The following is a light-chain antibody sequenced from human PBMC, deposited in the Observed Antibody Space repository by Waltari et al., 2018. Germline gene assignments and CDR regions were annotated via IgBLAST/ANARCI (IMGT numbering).Light chain of an antibody. CDR3: GTWDNTLSAV. CDR2: GNV. J-gene: IGLJ2*01. Sequence: QSVLTQPPSVSAAPGQKVTISCSGSTSNIGNNYVSWYKQFPGAAPKVLIYGNVKRTTGLPDRFSGSKSGTSATLEITGLQTGDEADYYCGTWDNTLSAVFGGGTKVTVL. V-gene: IGLV1-51*02. CDR1: TSNIGNNY.